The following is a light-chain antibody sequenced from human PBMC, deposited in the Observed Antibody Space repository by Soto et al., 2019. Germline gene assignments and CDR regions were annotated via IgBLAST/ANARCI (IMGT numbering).Light chain of an antibody. J-gene: IGLJ2*01. V-gene: IGLV2-23*01. CDR2: EGS. CDR3: CSYAGSSTVV. Sequence: QSARTQPASVSGSPGQSITISCTGTSSDVGSYNLVSWYQRHPGKAPKLMIYEGSKRPSGVSNRFSGSKSGNTASLTISGLQAEDEADYYCCSYAGSSTVVFGGGTKLTVL. CDR1: SSDVGSYNL.